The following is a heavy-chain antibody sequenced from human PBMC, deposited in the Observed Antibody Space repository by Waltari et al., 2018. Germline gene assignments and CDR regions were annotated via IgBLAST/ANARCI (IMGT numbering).Heavy chain of an antibody. D-gene: IGHD5-18*01. CDR2: IYSGAST. Sequence: EVQLVESGGGLIQPGGSLRLSCAASGFTVSSNYMSWVRQAPGKGLEWVSVIYSGASTYYADSVKGRFTISRDTSKNTLYLQMTSLRAEDTAVYYCARGTGVPYRYGSYYFDYWGQGTLVTVSS. V-gene: IGHV3-53*01. J-gene: IGHJ4*02. CDR1: GFTVSSNY. CDR3: ARGTGVPYRYGSYYFDY.